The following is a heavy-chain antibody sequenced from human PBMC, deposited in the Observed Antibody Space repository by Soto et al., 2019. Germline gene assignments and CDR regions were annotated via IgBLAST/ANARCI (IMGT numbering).Heavy chain of an antibody. J-gene: IGHJ4*02. Sequence: SETLSLTCAVYGGSFSGYYWSWIRQPPGKGLEWIGEINHSGNTNYNPSLKSRVTISVDTSKNQFSLKLSSVTAADTAVYYCARGSGATSNDILTGLFDYWGQGTLVTVSS. CDR1: GGSFSGYY. D-gene: IGHD3-9*01. CDR2: INHSGNT. CDR3: ARGSGATSNDILTGLFDY. V-gene: IGHV4-34*01.